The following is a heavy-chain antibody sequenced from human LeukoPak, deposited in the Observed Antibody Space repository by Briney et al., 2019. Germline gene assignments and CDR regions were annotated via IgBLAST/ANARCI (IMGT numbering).Heavy chain of an antibody. CDR2: ISGSGGST. CDR1: GFTFSSYA. CDR3: AKVRCSSTSCYTVGAFGI. V-gene: IGHV3-23*01. D-gene: IGHD2-2*02. Sequence: GGSLRLSCAASGFTFSSYAMSWVRQAPGKGLEWVSAISGSGGSTYYADSVKGRFTTSRDNSKNTLYLQMNSLRAEDTAVYYCAKVRCSSTSCYTVGAFGIWGQGTMVTVSS. J-gene: IGHJ3*02.